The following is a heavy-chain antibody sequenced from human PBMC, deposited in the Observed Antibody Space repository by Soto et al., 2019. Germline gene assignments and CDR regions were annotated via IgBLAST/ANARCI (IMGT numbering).Heavy chain of an antibody. CDR3: ARDRSSWYAFDI. V-gene: IGHV1-18*01. CDR2: ISAYNGNT. J-gene: IGHJ3*02. Sequence: ASVKVSCKASGYTFTSYGISWVRQAPGQELEWMGWISAYNGNTNYAQKLQGRVTMTTDTSTSTAYMELRSLRSDDTAVYYCARDRSSWYAFDIWGQGTMVTVSS. CDR1: GYTFTSYG. D-gene: IGHD6-13*01.